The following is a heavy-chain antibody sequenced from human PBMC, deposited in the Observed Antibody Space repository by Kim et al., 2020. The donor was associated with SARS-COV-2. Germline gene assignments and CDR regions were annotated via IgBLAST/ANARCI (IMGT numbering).Heavy chain of an antibody. CDR3: ARVGRCIAARTLDY. CDR2: IKQDGSEK. D-gene: IGHD6-6*01. CDR1: GFTFSSYW. V-gene: IGHV3-7*01. J-gene: IGHJ4*02. Sequence: GGSLRLSCAASGFTFSSYWMSWVRQAPGKGLEWVANIKQDGSEKYYVDSVKGRFTISRDNAKNSLYLQMNSLRAEDTAVYYCARVGRCIAARTLDYWGQGTLVTVSS.